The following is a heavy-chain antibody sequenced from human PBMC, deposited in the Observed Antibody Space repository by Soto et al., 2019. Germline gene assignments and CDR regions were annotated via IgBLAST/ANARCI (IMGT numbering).Heavy chain of an antibody. CDR1: GYTFTSYG. J-gene: IGHJ4*02. D-gene: IGHD3-16*02. Sequence: QVHLVQSGAEVKKPGASLKVSCKSSGYTFTSYGIVWVRQAPGQWLEWMGGISTYNVDTKYAQKFKGRVTMSTDTSTTTAYMELTSLTSDDTAMYYCERGGVAYCYLDFWGQGTLATVSS. CDR3: ERGGVAYCYLDF. V-gene: IGHV1-18*01. CDR2: ISTYNVDT.